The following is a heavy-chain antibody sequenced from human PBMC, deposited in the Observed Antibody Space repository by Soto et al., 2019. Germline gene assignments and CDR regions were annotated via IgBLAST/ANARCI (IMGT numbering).Heavy chain of an antibody. CDR1: GGTFSSYS. D-gene: IGHD2-2*01. J-gene: IGHJ6*02. V-gene: IGHV1-69*18. Sequence: QVQLVQSGAEVKTPGSSVKVSCEASGGTFSSYSINWVRQAPGQGLECMGRLIPMFGTTDYAQRFQGRVTFTADESTSTASMEVTNLTSEDTAVYYCARAVVLTFSRFYDVDVWGQGTTVTVSS. CDR2: LIPMFGTT. CDR3: ARAVVLTFSRFYDVDV.